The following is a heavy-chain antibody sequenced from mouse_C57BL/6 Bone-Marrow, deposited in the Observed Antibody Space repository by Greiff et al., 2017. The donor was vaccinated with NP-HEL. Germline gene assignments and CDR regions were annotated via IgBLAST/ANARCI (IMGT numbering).Heavy chain of an antibody. Sequence: EVQLVESGGDLVKPGGSLKLSCAASGFTFSSYGMSWVRQPPDKRLEWVATISCGGSYTYSPDSVSGRFPISRDNAKNNLYLQMSSLKSEDTAMYYCARRGWDDFDYWGQGTTLTVSS. D-gene: IGHD4-1*01. J-gene: IGHJ2*01. CDR1: GFTFSSYG. CDR3: ARRGWDDFDY. V-gene: IGHV5-6*01. CDR2: ISCGGSYT.